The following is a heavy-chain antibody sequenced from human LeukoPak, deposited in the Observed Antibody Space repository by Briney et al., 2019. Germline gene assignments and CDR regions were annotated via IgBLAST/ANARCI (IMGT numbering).Heavy chain of an antibody. D-gene: IGHD3-22*01. CDR3: ARAPSEIGGYYPEYFRH. CDR1: GFTFSSYW. CDR2: INSDGST. J-gene: IGHJ1*01. V-gene: IGHV3-74*01. Sequence: AGSLRLSCAASGFTFSSYWMHWVRQAPGKGLVWVSRINSDGSTNYADSVKGRFTTSRDNAKNTVSLQMNSLRAEDTGVYYCARAPSEIGGYYPEYFRHWGQGTLVTVSS.